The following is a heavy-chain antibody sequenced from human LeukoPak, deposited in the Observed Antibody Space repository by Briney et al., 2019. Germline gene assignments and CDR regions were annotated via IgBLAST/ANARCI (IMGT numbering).Heavy chain of an antibody. CDR2: IYTSGST. D-gene: IGHD3-9*01. J-gene: IGHJ5*02. CDR1: GGSISSYY. CDR3: ARQRGYPYYDILTGSSGNWFDP. Sequence: SETLSLTCTVSGGSISSYYWSWIRQPPGEGLEWIGYIYTSGSTNYNPSLKSRVTISVDTSKNQFSLKLSSVTAADTAVYYCARQRGYPYYDILTGSSGNWFDPWGQGTLVTVSS. V-gene: IGHV4-4*09.